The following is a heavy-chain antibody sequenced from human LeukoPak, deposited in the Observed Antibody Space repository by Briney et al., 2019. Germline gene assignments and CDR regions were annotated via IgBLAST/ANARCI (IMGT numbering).Heavy chain of an antibody. D-gene: IGHD6-13*01. Sequence: PGGSLRLSCAASGFTFSSYGMHWVRQAPGKGLEWVAFIRYDGSNKYYADSVKGRFTISRDNSKNTLYLQMNSLRAEDTAVYYCHHLYSSSWYLFDYWGQGTLVTVSS. CDR3: HHLYSSSWYLFDY. V-gene: IGHV3-30*02. CDR1: GFTFSSYG. CDR2: IRYDGSNK. J-gene: IGHJ4*02.